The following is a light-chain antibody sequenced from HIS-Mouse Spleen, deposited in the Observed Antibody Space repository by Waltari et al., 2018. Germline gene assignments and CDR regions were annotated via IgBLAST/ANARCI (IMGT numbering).Light chain of an antibody. V-gene: IGLV1-47*01. CDR2: RNK. J-gene: IGLJ3*02. CDR3: AAWDDSLSGPWV. CDR1: SPNIGSNY. Sequence: QSVLTQPPSASGTPGQRVTISCSGRSPNIGSNYVYWYQQPPGTAPKLPIYRNKRRPSGVPDRFSGSKSGTSASLAISGLRSEDEADYYCAAWDDSLSGPWVFGGGTKLTVL.